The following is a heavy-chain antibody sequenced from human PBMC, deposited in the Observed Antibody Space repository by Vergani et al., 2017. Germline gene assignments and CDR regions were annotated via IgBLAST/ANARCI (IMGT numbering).Heavy chain of an antibody. D-gene: IGHD2-2*01. CDR3: ARAKFRYCSSTSCYSNCFDP. J-gene: IGHJ5*02. Sequence: VQLVESGGGLVQPGGSLRLSCAASGFTVSSNYMSWVRQAPGKGLEWIGYTYYSGSTYYNPSLKSRVTISVDTSKNQFSLKLSSVTAADTAVYYCARAKFRYCSSTSCYSNCFDPWGQGTLVTVSS. CDR1: GFTVSSNY. CDR2: TYYSGST. V-gene: IGHV4-59*06.